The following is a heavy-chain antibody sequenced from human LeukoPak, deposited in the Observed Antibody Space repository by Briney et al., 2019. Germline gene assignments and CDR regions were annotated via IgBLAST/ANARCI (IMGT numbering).Heavy chain of an antibody. CDR3: ARGGGYSNAYNWFGP. V-gene: IGHV3-21*01. Sequence: GGSLRLSCSASGFAFSSYTMNWVRQAPGKGLEWVALISSSSSYIYYADSVRGRFTISRDNAKNSLYLQMNNLRAEDTALYYCARGGGYSNAYNWFGPWGQGTPVTVSS. J-gene: IGHJ5*02. CDR2: ISSSSSYI. CDR1: GFAFSSYT. D-gene: IGHD5-18*01.